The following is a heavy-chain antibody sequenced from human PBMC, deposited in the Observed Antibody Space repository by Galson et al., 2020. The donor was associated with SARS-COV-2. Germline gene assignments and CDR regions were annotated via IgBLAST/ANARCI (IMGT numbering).Heavy chain of an antibody. CDR3: ATGCLWGASWYFDL. CDR2: IHWNSGNK. J-gene: IGHJ2*01. CDR1: GLIYDDHA. V-gene: IGHV3-9*01. Sequence: GGYLSLSCEVSGLIYDDHAMHWRRKVSGKGLESVSGIHWNSGNKGYVDSVRGRFTISRDNAKNSLYLQMNSLRVEDTALYYCATGCLWGASWYFDLWGRGTLVTVAS. D-gene: IGHD7-27*01.